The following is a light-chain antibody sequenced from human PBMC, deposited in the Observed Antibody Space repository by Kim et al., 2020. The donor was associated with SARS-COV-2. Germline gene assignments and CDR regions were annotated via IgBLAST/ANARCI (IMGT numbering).Light chain of an antibody. CDR2: AKN. J-gene: IGLJ1*01. V-gene: IGLV3-19*01. CDR3: SSRDSSGASYV. Sequence: ALGQTVRITCQGDSLRRYYASWYQQRPGQAPVVVIYAKNNRPSGIPDRFSGSSAGNTGSLTITGAHAEDEADYYCSSRDSSGASYVFGSGTKVTVL. CDR1: SLRRYY.